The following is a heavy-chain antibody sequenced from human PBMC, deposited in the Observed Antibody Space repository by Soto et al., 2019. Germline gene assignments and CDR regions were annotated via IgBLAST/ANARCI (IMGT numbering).Heavy chain of an antibody. J-gene: IGHJ3*01. CDR2: ISRSSGSI. V-gene: IGHV3-21*01. Sequence: GGSLRLSCAASGFTFSSYIMNWFRQAPGKGLEWVSSISRSSGSIYYADSVKGRFTISRDNAKNSLYLQMNSLRAEDTAVYYCARSLPMTRANDVFDLWGQGTMVTVSS. D-gene: IGHD3-10*01. CDR1: GFTFSSYI. CDR3: ARSLPMTRANDVFDL.